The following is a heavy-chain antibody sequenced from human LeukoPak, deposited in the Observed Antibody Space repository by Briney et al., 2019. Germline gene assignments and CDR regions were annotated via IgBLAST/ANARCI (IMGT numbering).Heavy chain of an antibody. V-gene: IGHV3-23*01. Sequence: GGSLRLSCAASGFTFSSYAMSWVRQAPGKGLEWVSGISGSGGSTYYADSVKGRFTISRDNSKNTLYLQMNSLRAEDTAVYYCAKRGTIPSWLDPWGQGTLVTVSS. CDR3: AKRGTIPSWLDP. CDR2: ISGSGGST. D-gene: IGHD2-21*01. CDR1: GFTFSSYA. J-gene: IGHJ5*02.